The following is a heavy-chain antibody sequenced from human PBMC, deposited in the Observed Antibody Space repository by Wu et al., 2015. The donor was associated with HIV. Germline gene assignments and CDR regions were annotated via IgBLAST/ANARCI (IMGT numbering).Heavy chain of an antibody. D-gene: IGHD2-21*01. J-gene: IGHJ5*02. Sequence: QVQLVQSGAEVKKPGASVKVSCKTYGYTFTYRYLHWVRQAPGQALEWMGWITPFNGNTNYAQKFQDRVTITRDRSMSTAYMELSSLRSEDTAMYYCASGRYCGGDCYSGWFDPGAREPWSPSPQ. CDR2: ITPFNGNT. CDR1: GYTFTYRY. V-gene: IGHV1-45*02. CDR3: ASGRYCGGDCYSGWFDP.